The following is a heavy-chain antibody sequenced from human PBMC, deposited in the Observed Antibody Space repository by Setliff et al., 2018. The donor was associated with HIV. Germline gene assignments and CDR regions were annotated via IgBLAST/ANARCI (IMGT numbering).Heavy chain of an antibody. CDR2: IYYSGST. Sequence: SETLSLTCTVSGGSISSHYWSWIRQPPGKGLEWIGSIYYSGSTNYNPSLKSRVTISVDTSKNQFSLKLSSVTAADTAVYYCTYSGAFDIWGQGTTVTV. CDR1: GGSISSHY. CDR3: TYSGAFDI. D-gene: IGHD3-10*01. J-gene: IGHJ3*02. V-gene: IGHV4-59*11.